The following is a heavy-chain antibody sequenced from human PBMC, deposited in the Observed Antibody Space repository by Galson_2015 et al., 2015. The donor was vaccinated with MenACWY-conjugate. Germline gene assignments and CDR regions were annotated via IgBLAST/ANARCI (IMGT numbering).Heavy chain of an antibody. Sequence: SLRLSCAASGFTIGRYWIHWVRQVPGKGPVWISCITVDATNTEFADSVKGRFALSRDNARNTVYLQMNSLTAEDTAVYYCARDGGGGTPFDCWGQGTQVTVSS. CDR1: GFTIGRYW. CDR3: ARDGGGGTPFDC. D-gene: IGHD1-26*01. J-gene: IGHJ4*02. CDR2: ITVDATNT. V-gene: IGHV3-74*03.